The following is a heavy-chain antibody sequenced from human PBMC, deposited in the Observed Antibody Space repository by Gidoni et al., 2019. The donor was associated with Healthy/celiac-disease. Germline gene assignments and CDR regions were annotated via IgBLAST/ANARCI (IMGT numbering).Heavy chain of an antibody. V-gene: IGHV3-30*01. J-gene: IGHJ3*02. Sequence: QVQLVESGGGVVQPGRSLRLSCAASGFTFSSYAMPGVRQAPGKGLEWVAVISYDGSNKYYADSVKGRFTISRDNSKNTLYLQMNSLRAEDTAVYYCARAMVRGDSLGAFDIWGQGTMVTVSS. CDR2: ISYDGSNK. D-gene: IGHD3-10*01. CDR1: GFTFSSYA. CDR3: ARAMVRGDSLGAFDI.